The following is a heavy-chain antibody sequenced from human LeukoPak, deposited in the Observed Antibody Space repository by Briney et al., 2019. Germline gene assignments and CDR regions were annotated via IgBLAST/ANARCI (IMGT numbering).Heavy chain of an antibody. D-gene: IGHD2-2*01. CDR3: ARASRLYCSSTSCYRGFDY. CDR1: GFTFSSYA. Sequence: GGSLRLSCAASGFTFSSYAMHWVRQAPGKGLEWVAVISYDGSNKYYADSVKGRFTISRDNSKNTLYLQMNSLRAEDTAVYYCARASRLYCSSTSCYRGFDYWGQGTLVTVSS. V-gene: IGHV3-30-3*01. J-gene: IGHJ4*02. CDR2: ISYDGSNK.